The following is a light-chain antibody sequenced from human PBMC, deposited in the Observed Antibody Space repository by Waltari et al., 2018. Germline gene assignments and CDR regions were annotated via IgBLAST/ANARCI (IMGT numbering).Light chain of an antibody. V-gene: IGKV3-20*01. CDR1: QSVSSIY. Sequence: EIVLTQSPGTLSLSPGERATLSCRASQSVSSIYLAWYQQKPGQAPSLLIYGASSRATGIPDRFSVSGYGTDFTLTINRLEPEDSAVYYCQKYGSSPPLTFGGGTKVEIK. CDR2: GAS. J-gene: IGKJ4*01. CDR3: QKYGSSPPLT.